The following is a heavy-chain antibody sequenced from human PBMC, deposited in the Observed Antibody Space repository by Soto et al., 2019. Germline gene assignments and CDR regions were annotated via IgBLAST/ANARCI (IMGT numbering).Heavy chain of an antibody. CDR3: TSDASRDSSARGWFDP. Sequence: GVLRLSCAASGFTFRSFTMNWVRQAPGKGLEWVSTISSNSAYIYYTDALRGRFTISRDNAKNSLHLQMNSLSAEDTAVYYCTSDASRDSSARGWFDPWGPGTLVTVSS. J-gene: IGHJ5*02. CDR1: GFTFRSFT. CDR2: ISSNSAYI. D-gene: IGHD6-13*01. V-gene: IGHV3-21*01.